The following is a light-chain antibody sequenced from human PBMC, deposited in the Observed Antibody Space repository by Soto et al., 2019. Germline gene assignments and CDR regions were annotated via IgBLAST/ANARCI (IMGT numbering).Light chain of an antibody. CDR3: QQYNNWPGT. J-gene: IGKJ3*01. Sequence: EIVMTQSPATLSVSPGERATLSCRASQSVSSNLAWYQQKPGQAPRLLIYGASTRATGIPARFSGSGSGTELTLTISRLQSEDFAVYYCQQYNNWPGTFGPGTKVDIE. CDR1: QSVSSN. V-gene: IGKV3-15*01. CDR2: GAS.